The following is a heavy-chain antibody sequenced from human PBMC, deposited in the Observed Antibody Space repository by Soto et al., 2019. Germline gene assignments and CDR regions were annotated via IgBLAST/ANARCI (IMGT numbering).Heavy chain of an antibody. CDR3: ARGGFAYGYLDF. D-gene: IGHD5-18*01. Sequence: QVHLVQSGAEVKKPGASLKVSCKTSGYTFTSYGIVWVRQAPGQGLEWMGSISTYNIDTKYAQKFKGRVTMSTDTSTTTAYMELTSLTSDDTAMYYCARGGFAYGYLDFWGQGPLATVSS. CDR1: GYTFTSYG. CDR2: ISTYNIDT. V-gene: IGHV1-18*01. J-gene: IGHJ4*02.